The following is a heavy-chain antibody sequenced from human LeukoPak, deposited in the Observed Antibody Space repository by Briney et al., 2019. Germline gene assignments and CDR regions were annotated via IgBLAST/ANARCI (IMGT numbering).Heavy chain of an antibody. CDR1: GFTFSSYG. V-gene: IGHV3-30*03. CDR2: ISFDGSNK. D-gene: IGHD3-10*01. J-gene: IGHJ3*02. Sequence: PGGSLRLSCAASGFTFSSYGMYWVRQAPGKGLECVALISFDGSNKYYAESVKGRFTISRDNSKNTLYLQMNSLRAEDTAVYYCARDFGFGELLSVFDIWGQGTMVTVSS. CDR3: ARDFGFGELLSVFDI.